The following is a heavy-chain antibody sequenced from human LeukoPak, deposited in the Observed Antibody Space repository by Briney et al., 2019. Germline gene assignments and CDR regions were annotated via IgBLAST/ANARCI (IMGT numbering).Heavy chain of an antibody. V-gene: IGHV1-8*02. J-gene: IGHJ4*02. CDR1: GYTFTGYY. CDR2: MNPNSGDT. D-gene: IGHD3-22*01. CDR3: ARDASIYDSSGYYYLW. Sequence: ASVKVSCKASGYTFTGYYMHWVRQAPGQGLEWMGWMNPNSGDTGYAQKFQGRVTMTRNTSISTAYMELSSLRSEDTAVYYCARDASIYDSSGYYYLWWGRGTLVTVSS.